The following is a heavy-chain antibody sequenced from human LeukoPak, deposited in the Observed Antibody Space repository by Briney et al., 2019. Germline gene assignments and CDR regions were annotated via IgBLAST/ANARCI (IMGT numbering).Heavy chain of an antibody. Sequence: SETLSLTCTVSGGSISSGSYYWSWTRQPAGKGLEWIGRIYTSGSTNYNPSLKSRVTISVDTSKNQFSLKLSSVTAADTAVYYCARARGYSGYDLFDYWGQGTLVTVSS. CDR1: GGSISSGSYY. V-gene: IGHV4-61*02. CDR2: IYTSGST. J-gene: IGHJ4*02. CDR3: ARARGYSGYDLFDY. D-gene: IGHD5-12*01.